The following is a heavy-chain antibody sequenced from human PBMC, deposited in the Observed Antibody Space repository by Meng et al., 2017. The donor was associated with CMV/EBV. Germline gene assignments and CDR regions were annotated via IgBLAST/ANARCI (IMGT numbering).Heavy chain of an antibody. D-gene: IGHD3-22*01. CDR1: GFTFSSYS. J-gene: IGHJ4*02. V-gene: IGHV3-21*01. Sequence: GESLKISCAASGFTFSSYSMNWVRKAPRKGLEWVSSISSSSSYIYYADSVKGRFTISRDNAKNSLYLQMNILRAEDTAVYYCARDDSSYWGQGTLVTVSS. CDR3: ARDDSSY. CDR2: ISSSSSYI.